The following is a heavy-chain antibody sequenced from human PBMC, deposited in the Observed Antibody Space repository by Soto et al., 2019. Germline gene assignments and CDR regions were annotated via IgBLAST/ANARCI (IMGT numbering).Heavy chain of an antibody. CDR3: ASGGDWNWNYSFKY. CDR2: MSFDGTYK. D-gene: IGHD1-7*01. J-gene: IGHJ4*02. V-gene: IGHV3-30-3*01. CDR1: GFTSSGYA. Sequence: QVQLVESGGGVVQPGRSLRLSCAASGFTSSGYAMHWVRQAPGKGLEWVAVMSFDGTYKYYADSVKGRFTISRDNSKNTLYLQMNDLRPEDTALYYCASGGDWNWNYSFKYGGQGTLVTVSS.